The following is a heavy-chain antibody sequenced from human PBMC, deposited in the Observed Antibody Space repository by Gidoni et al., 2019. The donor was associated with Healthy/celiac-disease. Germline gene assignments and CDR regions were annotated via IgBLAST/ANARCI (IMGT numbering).Heavy chain of an antibody. Sequence: QVQLVQSGAEVTKPGCPLKVSCKASVVTFSSYAISWVRHAPGQGLEWMGGIIPSFGTANYAQKFQGRVTINADESTSTAYMELSSLRSEDTAVYDCARELYYYDSNRLGGADIWGQGTMVTVSS. CDR2: IIPSFGTA. D-gene: IGHD3-22*01. V-gene: IGHV1-69*01. CDR1: VVTFSSYA. J-gene: IGHJ3*02. CDR3: ARELYYYDSNRLGGADI.